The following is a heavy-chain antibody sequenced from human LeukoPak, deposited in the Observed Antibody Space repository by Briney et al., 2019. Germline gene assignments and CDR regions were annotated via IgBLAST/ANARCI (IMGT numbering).Heavy chain of an antibody. V-gene: IGHV3-23*01. Sequence: GGSLRLSCAASGFTVSSNYMSWVRQAPGKGLEWVSAIGGSGTPTYYADSVKGRFTISRDNSKNTLYLQMDSLRAEDTAVYYCAKGSYGDYGWGQGTLVTVSS. CDR2: IGGSGTPT. D-gene: IGHD4-17*01. CDR3: AKGSYGDYG. CDR1: GFTVSSNY. J-gene: IGHJ4*02.